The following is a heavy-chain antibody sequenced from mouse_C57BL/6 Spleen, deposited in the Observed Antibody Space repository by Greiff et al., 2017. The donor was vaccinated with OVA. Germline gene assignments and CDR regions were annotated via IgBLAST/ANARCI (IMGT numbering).Heavy chain of an antibody. Sequence: LKESGASVKISCKASGYAFSSYWMNWVKQRPGKGLEWIGQIYPGDGDTNYNGKFKGKATLTADKSSSTAYMQLSSLTSEDSAVYFCARRYGSSYPWYFDVWGTGTTVTVSS. CDR1: GYAFSSYW. J-gene: IGHJ1*03. CDR2: IYPGDGDT. V-gene: IGHV1-80*01. D-gene: IGHD1-1*01. CDR3: ARRYGSSYPWYFDV.